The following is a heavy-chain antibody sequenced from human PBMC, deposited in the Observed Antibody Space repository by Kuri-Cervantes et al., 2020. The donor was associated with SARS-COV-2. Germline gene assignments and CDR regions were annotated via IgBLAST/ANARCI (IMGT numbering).Heavy chain of an antibody. D-gene: IGHD6-13*01. CDR1: GGSISSYY. CDR2: IYYSGST. CDR3: ARAPQYSSRFDY. Sequence: SETLSLTCTVSGGSISSYYWSWIRQPPGKGLEWIGYIYYSGSTCYNPSLKSRVTISVDTSKNQFSLKLSSVTAADTAVYYCARAPQYSSRFDYWGQGTLVTVSS. V-gene: IGHV4-59*08. J-gene: IGHJ4*02.